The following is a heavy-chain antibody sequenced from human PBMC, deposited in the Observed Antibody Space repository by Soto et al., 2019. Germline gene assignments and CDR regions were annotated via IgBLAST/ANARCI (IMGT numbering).Heavy chain of an antibody. Sequence: PGGSLRLSCAASGFTFSSYGMHWVRQAPGKGLEWVAVISYDGSNKYYADSVKGRFTISRDNSKNTLYLQMNSLRAEDTAVYYCAKGVIVVVPAAIPWFDPWGQGTLVTV. J-gene: IGHJ5*02. CDR1: GFTFSSYG. CDR3: AKGVIVVVPAAIPWFDP. D-gene: IGHD2-2*01. CDR2: ISYDGSNK. V-gene: IGHV3-30*18.